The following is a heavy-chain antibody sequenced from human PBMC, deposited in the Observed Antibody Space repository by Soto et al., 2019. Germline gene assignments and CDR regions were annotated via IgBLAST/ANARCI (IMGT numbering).Heavy chain of an antibody. V-gene: IGHV1-69*13. J-gene: IGHJ6*02. D-gene: IGHD2-21*02. CDR2: IIPPLGTT. CDR1: ACSLSNLA. CDR3: ARDDATHCGDDCYRYFYYGMDV. Sequence: ASVKVSGKADACSLSNLAINLVRHSPGRGLERMGGIIPPLGTTDYAHKFQGRVKITADEATRTAYMELSGLRSEDTAVYYCARDDATHCGDDCYRYFYYGMDVWGQGTTVTATS.